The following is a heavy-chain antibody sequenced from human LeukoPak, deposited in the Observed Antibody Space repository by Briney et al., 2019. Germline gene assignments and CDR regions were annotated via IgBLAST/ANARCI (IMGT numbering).Heavy chain of an antibody. CDR1: GGSISSYY. CDR2: IYCSGST. J-gene: IGHJ6*03. CDR3: ARLTDYYYMDV. V-gene: IGHV4-59*01. Sequence: PSETLSLTCTVSGGSISSYYWSWIRQPPGKGLEWIGYIYCSGSTNYNPSLKSRVTISVDTSKNQFSLKLSSVTAADTAVYYCARLTDYYYMDVWGKGTTVTVSS.